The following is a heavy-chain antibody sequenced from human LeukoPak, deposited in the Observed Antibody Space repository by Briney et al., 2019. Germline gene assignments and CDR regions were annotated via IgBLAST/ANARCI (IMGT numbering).Heavy chain of an antibody. V-gene: IGHV3-7*04. CDR2: INQDGSEE. CDR3: ARGQTPCPRTCLDY. Sequence: GESLRLSCVGSGFTFSSYWTTWVRQAPGKGLEWVANINQDGSEENYVDSVRGRFTISRDNARNSLFLQMNSLRAEDTAVYYCARGQTPCPRTCLDYWGQGTQATVSS. D-gene: IGHD1-14*01. J-gene: IGHJ4*02. CDR1: GFTFSSYW.